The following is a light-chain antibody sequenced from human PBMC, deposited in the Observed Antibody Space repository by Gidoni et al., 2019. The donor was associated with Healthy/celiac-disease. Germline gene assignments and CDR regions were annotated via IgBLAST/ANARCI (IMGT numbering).Light chain of an antibody. Sequence: SSALTQDPAVSVALGQTVRITCQGDSLRSYYASWYQQKPGQAPVLVIYGKNNRPSGIPDRFSGSSSGNTASLTITGAQAEDEADYYCNTRDSSGNHHVVCGGGTKLTVL. CDR1: SLRSYY. CDR2: GKN. CDR3: NTRDSSGNHHVV. J-gene: IGLJ2*01. V-gene: IGLV3-19*01.